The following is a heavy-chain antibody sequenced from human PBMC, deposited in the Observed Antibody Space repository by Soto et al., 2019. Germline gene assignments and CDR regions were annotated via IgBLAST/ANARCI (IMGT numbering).Heavy chain of an antibody. CDR1: GFTFSNYW. Sequence: GGSLRLSCAASGFTFSNYWMHWVRQGSGKGLEWVSYINSGGSNSRYADSVKGRFTISRDNAKNMLYLQADSPRAEDTAVYYCARGRYCTDESCFNRRLDPWGQGPLDTVS. J-gene: IGHJ5*02. D-gene: IGHD2-15*01. CDR2: INSGGSNS. CDR3: ARGRYCTDESCFNRRLDP. V-gene: IGHV3-74*01.